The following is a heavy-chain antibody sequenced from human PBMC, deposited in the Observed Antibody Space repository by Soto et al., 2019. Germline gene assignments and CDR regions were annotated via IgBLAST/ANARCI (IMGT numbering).Heavy chain of an antibody. D-gene: IGHD3-10*01. CDR2: ISGSGGST. V-gene: IGHV3-23*01. CDR3: AKGYRGSYYYYGMDV. Sequence: LXLSCAASRFTFSSYSMSWVRQAPWKGLEWVSAISGSGGSTYYADSVKGRFTISRDNSKNTLYLQMNSLRAEDTAVYYCAKGYRGSYYYYGMDVWGQGTTVTVSS. J-gene: IGHJ6*02. CDR1: RFTFSSYS.